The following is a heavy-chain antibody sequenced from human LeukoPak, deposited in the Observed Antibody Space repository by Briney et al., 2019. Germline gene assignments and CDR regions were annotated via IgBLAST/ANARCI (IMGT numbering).Heavy chain of an antibody. V-gene: IGHV4-59*12. J-gene: IGHJ4*02. Sequence: SETLSLTRTVSGGSISSYYWSWIRQPPGKGLEWIGYIYYSGSTNYNPSLKSRVTISVDTSKNQFSLKLSSVTAADTAVYYCARAYYDFWSGSRFDYWGQGTLVTVSS. CDR1: GGSISSYY. D-gene: IGHD3-3*01. CDR2: IYYSGST. CDR3: ARAYYDFWSGSRFDY.